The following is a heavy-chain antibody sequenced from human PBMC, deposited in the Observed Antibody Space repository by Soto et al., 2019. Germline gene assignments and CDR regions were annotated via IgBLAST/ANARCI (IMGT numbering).Heavy chain of an antibody. D-gene: IGHD5-12*01. V-gene: IGHV1-3*01. Sequence: QVQLVQSGAEVKKPGASVKVSCKASGYTFTSYAMHWVRQAPGQRLEWMGWINAVNGNTKYSQKFEGRVTITRDTSASTAYLELSSLSSEDTAVYYCASRSSGSEEVGWFDPWGQGTLVTVAS. CDR1: GYTFTSYA. J-gene: IGHJ5*02. CDR2: INAVNGNT. CDR3: ASRSSGSEEVGWFDP.